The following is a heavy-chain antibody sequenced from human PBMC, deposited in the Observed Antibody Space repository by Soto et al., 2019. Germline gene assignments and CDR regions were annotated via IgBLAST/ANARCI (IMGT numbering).Heavy chain of an antibody. CDR3: ASWADCSGGSCYYFDY. J-gene: IGHJ4*02. CDR2: IIPILGIA. CDR1: GGTFSSYA. V-gene: IGHV1-69*10. D-gene: IGHD2-15*01. Sequence: ASVKVSCKASGGTFSSYAISWVRQAPGQGLEWMGGIIPILGIANYAQKFQGRVTITADKSTSTAYMELSSLRSEDTDVYYCASWADCSGGSCYYFDYWGQGTLVTVSS.